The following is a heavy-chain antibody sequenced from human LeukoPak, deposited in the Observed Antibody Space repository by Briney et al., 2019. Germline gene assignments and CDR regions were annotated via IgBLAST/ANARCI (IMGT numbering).Heavy chain of an antibody. D-gene: IGHD6-6*01. CDR2: IIPILGIA. CDR3: ARDQAPYSSSSGAFDI. Sequence: ASVKVSCKASGGTFSSYTISWVRQAPGQGLEWMGRIIPILGIANYAQKFQGRVTITADESTSTAYMELSSLRSEDTAVYYCARDQAPYSSSSGAFDIWGQGTMVTVSS. V-gene: IGHV1-69*04. J-gene: IGHJ3*02. CDR1: GGTFSSYT.